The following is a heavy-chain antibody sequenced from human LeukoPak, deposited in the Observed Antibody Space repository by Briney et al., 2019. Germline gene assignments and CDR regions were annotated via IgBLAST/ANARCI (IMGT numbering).Heavy chain of an antibody. CDR1: GYTFTGYY. J-gene: IGHJ4*02. CDR2: INPNSGAT. D-gene: IGHD3-10*01. CDR3: AIPIRGNFDY. V-gene: IGHV1-2*06. Sequence: ASVKVSRKASGYTFTGYYMHWVRQAPGQGLEWMGRINPNSGATNYSQRFRGRVTMTRDTSISTAYMELSSLRSDDTAVYYCAIPIRGNFDYWGQGTLVTVSS.